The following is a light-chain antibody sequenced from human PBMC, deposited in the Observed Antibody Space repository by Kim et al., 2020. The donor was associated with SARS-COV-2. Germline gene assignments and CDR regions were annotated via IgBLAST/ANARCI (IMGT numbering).Light chain of an antibody. CDR2: GAS. CDR3: QQTYNPPYT. Sequence: DIQMTQSPPSLSTSIGDRVSISCRASQSISDFVNWYQQRSGKAPKLLIYGASTLQSGVPSRFSGSGSGTDFTLTISSVQTEDFATYYCQQTYNPPYTFGLGTKLEIK. J-gene: IGKJ2*01. CDR1: QSISDF. V-gene: IGKV1-39*01.